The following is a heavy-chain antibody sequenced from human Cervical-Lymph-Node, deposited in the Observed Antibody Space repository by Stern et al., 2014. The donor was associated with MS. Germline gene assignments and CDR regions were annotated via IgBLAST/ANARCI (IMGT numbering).Heavy chain of an antibody. Sequence: VQLEESGGGVVQPGRSLRLSCAASGFSFSRYAMHWVRQAPGKGLEWVELIWYDGSNPYCADSVTGRFTISRDNFKNTLYLQMNSLRAEDTAVYYCASAYSSSHYYFDYWGQGTLVTVSS. CDR2: IWYDGSNP. CDR1: GFSFSRYA. D-gene: IGHD6-13*01. J-gene: IGHJ4*02. V-gene: IGHV3-33*01. CDR3: ASAYSSSHYYFDY.